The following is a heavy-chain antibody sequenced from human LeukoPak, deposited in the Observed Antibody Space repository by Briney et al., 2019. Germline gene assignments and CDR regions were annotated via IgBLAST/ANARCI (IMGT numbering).Heavy chain of an antibody. J-gene: IGHJ5*02. Sequence: GGSLRLSCAASGFAFSTYWMHWVRQASGKGLVWVSRVNGDGSSTSYADSVKGRFTISRDNAKNTLYLQMNSLRAEDTAVYYCARDQGYQVVDPWGQGTLVTVSS. CDR1: GFAFSTYW. V-gene: IGHV3-74*01. CDR3: ARDQGYQVVDP. CDR2: VNGDGSST. D-gene: IGHD2-2*01.